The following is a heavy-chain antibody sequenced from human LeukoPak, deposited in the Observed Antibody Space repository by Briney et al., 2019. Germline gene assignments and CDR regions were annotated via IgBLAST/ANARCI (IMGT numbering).Heavy chain of an antibody. CDR3: ARVRSGYYIDY. CDR1: GFTFGSYS. Sequence: PGGSLRLSCAASGFTFGSYSMNWVRQAPGQGLEWISFISTTSGTIYYADSVKGRFTISRDNAQNSLSLQMNSLRDEDTAVYYCARVRSGYYIDYWGQGTLVTVSS. D-gene: IGHD3-22*01. V-gene: IGHV3-48*02. J-gene: IGHJ4*02. CDR2: ISTTSGTI.